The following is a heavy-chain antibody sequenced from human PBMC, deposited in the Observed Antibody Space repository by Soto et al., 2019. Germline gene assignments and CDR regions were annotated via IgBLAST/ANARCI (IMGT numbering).Heavy chain of an antibody. J-gene: IGHJ6*02. CDR3: ANDGYDFWSGLFYDISPDYYYYGMDV. D-gene: IGHD3-3*01. V-gene: IGHV3-30*18. CDR2: ISYDGSNK. CDR1: GFTFSSYG. Sequence: QVQLVESGGGVVQPGRSLRLSCAASGFTFSSYGMHWVRQAPGKGLEWVAVISYDGSNKYYADSVKGRFTISRDNSKNTLYLQMNSLRAEDTAVYYCANDGYDFWSGLFYDISPDYYYYGMDVWGQGTTVTVSS.